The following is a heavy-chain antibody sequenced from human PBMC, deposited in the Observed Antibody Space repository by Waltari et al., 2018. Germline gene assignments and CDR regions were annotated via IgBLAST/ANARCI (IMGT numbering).Heavy chain of an antibody. V-gene: IGHV3-33*01. CDR1: GFTFSSYG. CDR3: ARDRDSYKYGTNNWFDP. CDR2: IWYDESNK. J-gene: IGHJ5*02. D-gene: IGHD1-1*01. Sequence: QVQLVESGGGVVQPGRSLRLSCVASGFTFSSYGMHWVRQAPGKGLEWVAVIWYDESNKYYADSVKGRFSISRDNSKNTSYLQMNSLRAEDTAVYYCARDRDSYKYGTNNWFDPWGQGTLVTVSS.